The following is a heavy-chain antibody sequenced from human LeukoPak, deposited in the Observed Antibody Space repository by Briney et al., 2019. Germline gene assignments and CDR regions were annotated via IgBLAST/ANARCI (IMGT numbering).Heavy chain of an antibody. D-gene: IGHD3-10*01. CDR2: IYHSGSI. V-gene: IGHV4-38-2*02. Sequence: SETLSLTCTVSGYSIRSGYYWGWIRPPPGKGLEWIGSIYHSGSIYHKPSLKSRVTISVDTSKNQFSLKLSSVTAADTAVYYCARDGDYYYYYMDVWGKGTTVTISS. CDR1: GYSIRSGYY. J-gene: IGHJ6*03. CDR3: ARDGDYYYYYMDV.